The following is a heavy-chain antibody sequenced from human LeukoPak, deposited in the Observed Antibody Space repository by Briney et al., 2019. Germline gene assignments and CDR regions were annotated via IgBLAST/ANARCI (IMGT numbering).Heavy chain of an antibody. V-gene: IGHV3-21*01. D-gene: IGHD2-8*01. CDR2: ISSSNDYI. CDR1: GFTFRTST. Sequence: PAGSLRLSCAASGFTFRTSTMNSVRQAPGKGLDWVSSISSSNDYIYYADSVKGRFTISRDNAKNSLYLQMNSLRAEDTAVYYFVRIPNGAGFPNWFDPWGQGTLVTVSS. CDR3: VRIPNGAGFPNWFDP. J-gene: IGHJ5*02.